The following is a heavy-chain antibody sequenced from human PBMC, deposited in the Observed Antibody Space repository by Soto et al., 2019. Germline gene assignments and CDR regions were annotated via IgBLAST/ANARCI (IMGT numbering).Heavy chain of an antibody. V-gene: IGHV1-69*13. D-gene: IGHD3-22*01. Sequence: SVKVSCKASGGTFSSYAISWVRQAPGQGLEWMGGIIPIFGTANYAQKFQGRVTITADESTSTAYMELSSLRSEDTAVYYCARVNYYYDSSGYYDLDYWGQGTLVTVSS. CDR1: GGTFSSYA. CDR3: ARVNYYYDSSGYYDLDY. J-gene: IGHJ4*02. CDR2: IIPIFGTA.